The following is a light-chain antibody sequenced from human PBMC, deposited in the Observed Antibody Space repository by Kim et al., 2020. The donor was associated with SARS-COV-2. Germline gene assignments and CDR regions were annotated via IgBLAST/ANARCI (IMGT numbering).Light chain of an antibody. CDR3: QQHYIYPLT. V-gene: IGKV1-8*01. J-gene: IGKJ4*01. CDR1: QDISNS. CDR2: DAF. Sequence: ASTGDRVTITCRASQDISNSLAWYQQKPGKAPELLIYDAFTLQSGVSPRFSGSRSGSDFTLTISSLQSEDFATYYCQQHYIYPLTFGGGTKVDIK.